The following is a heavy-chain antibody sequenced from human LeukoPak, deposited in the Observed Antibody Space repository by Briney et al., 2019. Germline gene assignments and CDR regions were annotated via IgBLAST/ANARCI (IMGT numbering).Heavy chain of an antibody. J-gene: IGHJ6*03. CDR1: GFTFSDYY. D-gene: IGHD5-18*01. V-gene: IGHV3-11*04. Sequence: GGSLRLSCAASGFTFSDYYMSWIRQAPGKGLEWVSYISSSGSTIYYADSVKGRFTISRDNAKNSLYPQMNSLRAEDTAVYYCARDGVTYYYYYYMDVWGKGTTVTVSS. CDR2: ISSSGSTI. CDR3: ARDGVTYYYYYYMDV.